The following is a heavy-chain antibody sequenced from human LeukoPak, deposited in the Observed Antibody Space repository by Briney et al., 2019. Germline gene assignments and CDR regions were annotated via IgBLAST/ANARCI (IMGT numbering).Heavy chain of an antibody. J-gene: IGHJ4*02. V-gene: IGHV1-2*02. D-gene: IGHD6-6*01. CDR1: GYTFTGYY. CDR2: INPNSGGT. Sequence: VASVKVSCKASGYTFTGYYMHWVRQAPGQGLEWMGWINPNSGGTNYAQKFQGRVTMTRDTSISTAYMELSRLRSDDAAVYYCAREGSSSQGGYGNDFDYWGQGTLVTVSS. CDR3: AREGSSSQGGYGNDFDY.